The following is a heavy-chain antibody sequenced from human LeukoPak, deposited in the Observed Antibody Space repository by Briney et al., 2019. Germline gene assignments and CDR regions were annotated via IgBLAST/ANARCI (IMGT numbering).Heavy chain of an antibody. CDR3: ARDQAGSGHYADY. J-gene: IGHJ4*02. CDR2: IRYDGSSK. V-gene: IGHV3-30*02. Sequence: GGSLRLSCAAAGFTFSNYAMHWVRQPPGKGLEWLAYIRYDGSSKYYADFVKGRFTISRDYSKNTLYLHMNSLRAEDTAVYYCARDQAGSGHYADYWGQGTLVTVSS. D-gene: IGHD3-10*01. CDR1: GFTFSNYA.